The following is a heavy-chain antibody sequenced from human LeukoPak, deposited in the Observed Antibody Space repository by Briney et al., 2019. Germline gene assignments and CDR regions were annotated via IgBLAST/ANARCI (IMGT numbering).Heavy chain of an antibody. CDR2: IYTSGST. V-gene: IGHV4-61*02. CDR1: GGSISSGSYY. J-gene: IGHJ3*02. CDR3: ARDVPYGLAYCGGDCYADAFDI. D-gene: IGHD2-21*02. Sequence: PSETLSLTCTVSGGSISSGSYYWSWIRQPAGKGLEWIGRIYTSGSTNYNPSLKSRVTISVDTSKNQFSLKLSSVTAADTAVYYCARDVPYGLAYCGGDCYADAFDIWGQGTMVTVSS.